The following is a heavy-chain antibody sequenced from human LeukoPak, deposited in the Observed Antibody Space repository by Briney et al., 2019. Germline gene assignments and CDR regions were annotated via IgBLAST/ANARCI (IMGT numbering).Heavy chain of an antibody. CDR2: IYTSGST. Sequence: SETLSLTCTVSGGSISSYYWGWIRQPAGKGLEWIGRIYTSGSTGYNPPLKSRVTMSVDTSKNQFSLKLSSVTAADTAVYYCARVDLRAAYFDYWGQGTLVTVSS. D-gene: IGHD2-15*01. V-gene: IGHV4-4*07. CDR1: GGSISSYY. J-gene: IGHJ4*02. CDR3: ARVDLRAAYFDY.